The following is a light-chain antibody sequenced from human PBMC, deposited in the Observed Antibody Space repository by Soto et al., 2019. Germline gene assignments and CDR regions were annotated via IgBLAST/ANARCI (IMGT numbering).Light chain of an antibody. CDR2: LNSDGSH. J-gene: IGLJ2*01. V-gene: IGLV4-69*01. CDR3: QTWGTGTVI. Sequence: QSVLTQSPPASASLGASVKLTCVLSSGHSNYAVAWHQQQPEKGPRYLMRLNSDGSHNRGDGIPDRFSGSSSGTERYLTISRLQSEGEADYYCQTWGTGTVIFGGGTQLTVL. CDR1: SGHSNYA.